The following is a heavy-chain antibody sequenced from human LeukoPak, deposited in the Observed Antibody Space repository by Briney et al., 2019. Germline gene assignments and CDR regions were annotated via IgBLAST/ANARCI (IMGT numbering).Heavy chain of an antibody. J-gene: IGHJ3*02. CDR2: ISGRDSST. CDR3: AKIRPPAYDI. CDR1: GFTFSDYY. V-gene: IGHV3-23*01. Sequence: GGSLRLSCAASGFTFSDYYMSWIRQAPGKGLEWVSAISGRDSSTYYADSVKGRFTISRDNSKNTLYLQMNSLRAEDTAVYYCAKIRPPAYDIWGQGTMVTVSS. D-gene: IGHD3-3*02.